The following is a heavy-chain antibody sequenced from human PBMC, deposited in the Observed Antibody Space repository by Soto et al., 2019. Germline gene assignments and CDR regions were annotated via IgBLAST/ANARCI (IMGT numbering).Heavy chain of an antibody. V-gene: IGHV3-30-3*01. Sequence: GALRLTCADSGFTGSSYAMHWVRQAPGKGLEWVAVISYDGSNKYYADSVKGRFTISRDNSKNTLYLQMNSLRAEDTAVYYCARDPQELRNAFAIWGPGTTFTVS. D-gene: IGHD1-26*01. CDR1: GFTGSSYA. J-gene: IGHJ3*02. CDR3: ARDPQELRNAFAI. CDR2: ISYDGSNK.